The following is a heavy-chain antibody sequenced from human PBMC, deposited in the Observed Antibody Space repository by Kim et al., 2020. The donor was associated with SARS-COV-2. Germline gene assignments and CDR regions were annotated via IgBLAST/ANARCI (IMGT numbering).Heavy chain of an antibody. V-gene: IGHV3-30*07. D-gene: IGHD6-13*01. J-gene: IGHJ1*01. CDR3: ARDRYSSSSSEGSFQH. Sequence: SVKGRFTISRDNSKNTLYLQMNSLRAEDTAVYYCARDRYSSSSSEGSFQHWGQGTLVTVSS.